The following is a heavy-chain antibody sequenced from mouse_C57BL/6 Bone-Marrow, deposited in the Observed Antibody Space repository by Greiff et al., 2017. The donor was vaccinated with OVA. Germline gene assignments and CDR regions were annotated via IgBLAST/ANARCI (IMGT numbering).Heavy chain of an antibody. Sequence: VKLVESGAELVRPGTSVKMSCKASGYTFTNYWIGWAKQRPGHGLEWIGDIYPGGGYTNYNEKFKGKATLTADKSSSTAYMQFSSLTSEDSAIYYCARRGWFSYFDVWGTGTTVTVSS. CDR1: GYTFTNYW. CDR2: IYPGGGYT. D-gene: IGHD2-3*01. J-gene: IGHJ1*03. V-gene: IGHV1-63*01. CDR3: ARRGWFSYFDV.